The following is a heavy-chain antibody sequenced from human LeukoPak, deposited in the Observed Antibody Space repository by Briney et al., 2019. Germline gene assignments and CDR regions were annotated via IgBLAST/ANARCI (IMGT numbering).Heavy chain of an antibody. CDR1: GGSISSSRHY. CDR3: VRRDAGSSYRDY. Sequence: SETLSLTCTVSGGSISSSRHYWGWIRQPPGKGLEWIGNILYSGSTNYNPSLKSRVTISVDTSKNQFSLKLSSVTAADTVDYYCVRRDAGSSYRDYWGQGTLVTVSS. CDR2: ILYSGST. V-gene: IGHV4-39*01. J-gene: IGHJ4*02. D-gene: IGHD3-22*01.